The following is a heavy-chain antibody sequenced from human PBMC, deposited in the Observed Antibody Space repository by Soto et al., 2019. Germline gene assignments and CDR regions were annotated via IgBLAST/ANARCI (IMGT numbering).Heavy chain of an antibody. CDR2: ISRRSSCI. Sequence: GASLRLSCAASGFTLSSYSMNWVRQAPGKGREWVSSISRRSSCIYYADSVKGRFTISRENAKNSLYLKMNSLRAEDTAVYYCASTRGVMSDAFDIWGQGTRVTVSS. V-gene: IGHV3-21*01. J-gene: IGHJ3*02. CDR1: GFTLSSYS. D-gene: IGHD3-10*01. CDR3: ASTRGVMSDAFDI.